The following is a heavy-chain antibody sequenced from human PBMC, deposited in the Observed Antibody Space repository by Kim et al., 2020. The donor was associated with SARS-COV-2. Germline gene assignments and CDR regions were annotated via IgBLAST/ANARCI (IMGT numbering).Heavy chain of an antibody. CDR2: ISSSGSTI. CDR3: AREGPDYYYDSSGYYYY. D-gene: IGHD3-22*01. J-gene: IGHJ4*02. V-gene: IGHV3-11*01. CDR1: GFTFSDYY. Sequence: GGSLRLSCAASGFTFSDYYMSWIRQAPGKGLEWVTYISSSGSTIYYADSVKGRFTISRDNAKNSLYLQMNSLRAEDTAVYYCAREGPDYYYDSSGYYYYWGQGTLVTVSS.